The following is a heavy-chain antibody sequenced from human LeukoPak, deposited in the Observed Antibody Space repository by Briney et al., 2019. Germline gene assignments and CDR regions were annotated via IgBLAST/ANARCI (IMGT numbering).Heavy chain of an antibody. CDR1: GFTFSSYW. V-gene: IGHV3-74*01. J-gene: IGHJ6*02. CDR2: INSDGSST. D-gene: IGHD3-3*01. Sequence: RTGGSLRLSCAASGFTFSSYWTHWVRHAPGKGLVWVSRINSDGSSTSYADSVKGRFTISRGNAKNTLYLQMNSLRAEDTAVYYCATGLGTSSYYDFWSGYTPPYYYYGMDVWGQGTTVTVSS. CDR3: ATGLGTSSYYDFWSGYTPPYYYYGMDV.